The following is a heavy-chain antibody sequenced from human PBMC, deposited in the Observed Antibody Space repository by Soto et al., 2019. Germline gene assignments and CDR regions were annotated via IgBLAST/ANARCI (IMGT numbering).Heavy chain of an antibody. Sequence: GGSLRLSCAASGFTFRNHGMHWVRQAPGKGMEWVAVIWYDESYEFYADSVKGRFSISRDNAKNTLYLQMNSLRAEDTAMYYCARDRSEFARWFDRWGQGTLVTVSS. D-gene: IGHD2-21*01. J-gene: IGHJ5*02. CDR1: GFTFRNHG. V-gene: IGHV3-33*01. CDR3: ARDRSEFARWFDR. CDR2: IWYDESYE.